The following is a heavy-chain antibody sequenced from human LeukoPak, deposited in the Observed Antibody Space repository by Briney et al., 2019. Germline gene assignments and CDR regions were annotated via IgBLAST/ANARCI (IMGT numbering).Heavy chain of an antibody. V-gene: IGHV3-33*01. D-gene: IGHD2-21*02. Sequence: PGGSLRLSCAASGFTFSNHGMHWVRQAPGKGPEWVALIWYDGSKKYYGDSVKGRFTISRDNSKSTVYLQMNSLRAEDTGVYYCARDRLEAVTDDDYFDYWGQGTLVTVSS. J-gene: IGHJ4*02. CDR2: IWYDGSKK. CDR3: ARDRLEAVTDDDYFDY. CDR1: GFTFSNHG.